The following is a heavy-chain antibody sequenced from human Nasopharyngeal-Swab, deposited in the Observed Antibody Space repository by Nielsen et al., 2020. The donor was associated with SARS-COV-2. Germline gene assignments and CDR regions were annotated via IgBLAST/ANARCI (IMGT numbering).Heavy chain of an antibody. CDR2: INAGNGDT. D-gene: IGHD6-6*01. Sequence: ASVKVSCKASGYNFAVYIMHWVRQAPGQGLEWMGWINAGNGDTKYSQKFQDRVNFTRDTSADTAYLELSSLRSEDTAVYFCARHFYSRSSRLLYLDYWGQGTLVTVSS. CDR3: ARHFYSRSSRLLYLDY. V-gene: IGHV1-3*01. CDR1: GYNFAVYI. J-gene: IGHJ4*02.